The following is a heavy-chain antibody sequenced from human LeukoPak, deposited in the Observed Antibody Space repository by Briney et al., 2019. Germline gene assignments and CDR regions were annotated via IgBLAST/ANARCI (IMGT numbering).Heavy chain of an antibody. CDR1: GFTFSDAL. J-gene: IGHJ4*02. V-gene: IGHV3-15*01. Sequence: GGSLTLSCAASGFTFSDALMSWLPPAPGKGLEWVGRIKSKTDGGTTDYAAPVEGRFTISRDDSKTTLYLQMNSLKTEDTAVYYCTTAPDYWGQRTLVTVSS. CDR3: TTAPDY. CDR2: IKSKTDGGTT.